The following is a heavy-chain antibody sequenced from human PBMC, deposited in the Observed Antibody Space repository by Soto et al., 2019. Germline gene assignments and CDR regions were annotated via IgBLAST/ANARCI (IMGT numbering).Heavy chain of an antibody. J-gene: IGHJ4*02. V-gene: IGHV4-30-2*01. CDR1: GGSISSGGYS. Sequence: QLQLQESGSGLVKPLQTLSLTCAVSGGSISSGGYSWSWIRQPPGMGLEWIGYIYPSGRTNHNPSLKSRATIPLDRSKTPSSLKLSAVTATDTAVYYCAGGRIRTTPDYWGQGTLVTVSS. D-gene: IGHD2-2*01. CDR3: AGGRIRTTPDY. CDR2: IYPSGRT.